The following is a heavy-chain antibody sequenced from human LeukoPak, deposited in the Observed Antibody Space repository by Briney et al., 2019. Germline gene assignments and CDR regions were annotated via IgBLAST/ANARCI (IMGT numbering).Heavy chain of an antibody. D-gene: IGHD2-8*02. CDR3: ARESAGSLHDSTAAFHY. CDR1: GDSVTSTY. Sequence: PSETLSLTCSVSGDSVTSTYWSWIRQPPGKGLEWIAYGHHSESSNYNPSFRSRVTIPVDTSRNQFSLRLTSVTAADTAVYYCARESAGSLHDSTAAFHYWGQRILVIVSS. V-gene: IGHV4-59*02. J-gene: IGHJ4*02. CDR2: GHHSESS.